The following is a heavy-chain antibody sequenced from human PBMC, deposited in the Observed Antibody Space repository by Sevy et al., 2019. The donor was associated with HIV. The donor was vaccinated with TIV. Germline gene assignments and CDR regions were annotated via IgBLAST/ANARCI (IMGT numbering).Heavy chain of an antibody. CDR3: ARWRGTRVTMMVVVTTGYFDY. CDR2: VTHSGST. Sequence: SDTLSLTCGIYGGSFNNYDWSWIRQPPGKGLEWIGEVTHSGSTNYNPSLKSRLTMSLDTSKNQFSLKLTSVTAADTAVYYCARWRGTRVTMMVVVTTGYFDYWGQGTLVTVSS. CDR1: GGSFNNYD. V-gene: IGHV4-34*01. J-gene: IGHJ4*02. D-gene: IGHD3-22*01.